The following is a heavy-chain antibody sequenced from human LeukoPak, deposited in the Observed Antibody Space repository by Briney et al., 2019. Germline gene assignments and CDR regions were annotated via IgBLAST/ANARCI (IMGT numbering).Heavy chain of an antibody. CDR2: INSDSGST. Sequence: ASVKVSCKASGYIFTRYYIHWVRQAPGQGLEWMGIINSDSGSTNYAQKFQGRVTLTRDTSTSTVYMELRGLKSEDTAVYYCARDLVVVVGPTLDYWGQGTLVTVST. CDR1: GYIFTRYY. D-gene: IGHD2-15*01. CDR3: ARDLVVVVGPTLDY. J-gene: IGHJ4*02. V-gene: IGHV1-46*01.